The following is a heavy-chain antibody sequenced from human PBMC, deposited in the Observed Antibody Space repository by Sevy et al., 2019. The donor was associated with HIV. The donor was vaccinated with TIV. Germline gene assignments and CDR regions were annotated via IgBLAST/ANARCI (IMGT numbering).Heavy chain of an antibody. CDR3: ARDDRYCSSTSCYGEVPNYYYGMDV. V-gene: IGHV3-7*01. CDR1: GFTFSSYW. J-gene: IGHJ6*02. Sequence: GGSLRLSCAASGFTFSSYWMSWVRQAPGKGLEWVANIKQDGSEKYYVDSVKGRFTISRDNAKNSLYLQMNSLRAEDTAVYYCARDDRYCSSTSCYGEVPNYYYGMDVWGQWTTVTVSS. CDR2: IKQDGSEK. D-gene: IGHD2-2*01.